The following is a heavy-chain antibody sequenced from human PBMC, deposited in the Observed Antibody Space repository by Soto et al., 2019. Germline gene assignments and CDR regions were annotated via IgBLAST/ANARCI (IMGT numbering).Heavy chain of an antibody. CDR2: IHRDGVT. V-gene: IGHV4-4*02. D-gene: IGHD1-26*01. CDR3: AGRPEIHPR. J-gene: IGHJ4*02. Sequence: QVHLQESGPGLVKPSETLSLTCAISGGSTSSSDWWTWVRQPPGEGLEWIGEIHRDGVTNYNSSLQSRLTISLDQSRSQFSLSLTSVPAADAAVYFCAGRPEIHPRWGQGILVPVSS. CDR1: GGSTSSSDW.